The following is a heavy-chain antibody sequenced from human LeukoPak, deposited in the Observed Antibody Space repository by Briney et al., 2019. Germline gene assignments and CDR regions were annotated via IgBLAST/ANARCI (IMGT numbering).Heavy chain of an antibody. CDR2: ISYDGSNK. Sequence: GGSLRLSCAASGFTFSSYAMHWVRQAPGKGLEWVAVISYDGSNKYYADSVKGRFTISRDNSKSTLYLQMNSLRAEDTAVYYCARDWVSGAVAGLLDYWGQGTLVTVSS. J-gene: IGHJ4*02. V-gene: IGHV3-30*04. CDR3: ARDWVSGAVAGLLDY. D-gene: IGHD6-19*01. CDR1: GFTFSSYA.